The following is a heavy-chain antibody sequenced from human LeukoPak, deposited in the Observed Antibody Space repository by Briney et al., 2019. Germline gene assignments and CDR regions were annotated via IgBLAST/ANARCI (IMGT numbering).Heavy chain of an antibody. Sequence: PSETLSLTCTVSGGSISSYYWSWIRPPAGKGPEWVGRIYTSGSTNYNPSLKSRVTMSVDTSKNQFSLKLSSVTAADTAVYYCARDLNSGSYYRYYGMDVWGQGTTVTVSS. CDR2: IYTSGST. V-gene: IGHV4-4*07. J-gene: IGHJ6*02. CDR1: GGSISSYY. D-gene: IGHD1-26*01. CDR3: ARDLNSGSYYRYYGMDV.